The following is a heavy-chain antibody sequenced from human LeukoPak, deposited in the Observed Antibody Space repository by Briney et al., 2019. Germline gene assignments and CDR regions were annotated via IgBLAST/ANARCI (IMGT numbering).Heavy chain of an antibody. Sequence: GGSLRLSCAASGFTFDDYAMHWGRQAPGKGLEWVSLISGDGGSTYYADSVKGRFTISRDNSKNSLYLQMNSLRTEDTALYYCAKGSIAAAGIDYWGQGTLVTVSS. CDR2: ISGDGGST. CDR1: GFTFDDYA. CDR3: AKGSIAAAGIDY. J-gene: IGHJ4*02. D-gene: IGHD6-13*01. V-gene: IGHV3-43*02.